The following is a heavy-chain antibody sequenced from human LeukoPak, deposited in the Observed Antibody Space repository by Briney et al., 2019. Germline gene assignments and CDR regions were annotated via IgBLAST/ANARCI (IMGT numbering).Heavy chain of an antibody. V-gene: IGHV1-46*01. J-gene: IGHJ6*03. Sequence: ASVKVSCKASGYTFTSYYMHWVRQAPGEGLEWMGIINPSGGSTSYAQKFQGRVTMTRDMSTSTVYMELSSLRSEDTAVYYCARVAAEVVGVPGAIGFGWLRRDYYYMDVWGKETTVTVSS. CDR3: ARVAAEVVGVPGAIGFGWLRRDYYYMDV. CDR2: INPSGGST. CDR1: GYTFTSYY. D-gene: IGHD2-2*02.